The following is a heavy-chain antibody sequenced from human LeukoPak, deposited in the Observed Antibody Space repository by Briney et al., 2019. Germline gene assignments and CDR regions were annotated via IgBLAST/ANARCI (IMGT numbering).Heavy chain of an antibody. CDR1: GFTFSSYA. CDR3: ARERIAAVGTGWFDP. CDR2: ISYDGNSK. D-gene: IGHD6-13*01. Sequence: PGGSLRLFCAASGFTFSSYAMHWVRQAPGKGLEWVAVISYDGNSKYYGDSVKGRFTISRDNSKNTLYLQMSSLRAEDTALYYCARERIAAVGTGWFDPWGQGTLVTVSS. J-gene: IGHJ5*02. V-gene: IGHV3-30-3*01.